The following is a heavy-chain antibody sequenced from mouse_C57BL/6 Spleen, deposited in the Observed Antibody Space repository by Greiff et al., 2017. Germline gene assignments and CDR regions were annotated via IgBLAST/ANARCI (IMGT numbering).Heavy chain of an antibody. D-gene: IGHD1-1*01. CDR1: GYTFTSYW. CDR2: IDPSDSYT. Sequence: QVQLQQPGAELVMPGASVKLSCKASGYTFTSYWMHWVKQRPGQGLEWIGEIDPSDSYTNYNQKFKGKSTLTVDKSSSTAYMQLSSLTSEDSAVYYCARALYYGSDYWGQGTTLTVSS. CDR3: ARALYYGSDY. J-gene: IGHJ2*01. V-gene: IGHV1-69*01.